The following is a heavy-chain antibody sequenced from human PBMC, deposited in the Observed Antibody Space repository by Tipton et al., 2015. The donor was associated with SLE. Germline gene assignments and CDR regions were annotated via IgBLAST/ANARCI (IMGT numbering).Heavy chain of an antibody. D-gene: IGHD6-6*01. V-gene: IGHV4-34*01. CDR3: ARDVPDGGSSTDEYIHH. CDR1: GGSFSGYY. Sequence: TLSLTCAVYGGSFSGYYWSWIRQPPGKGLEWIGEINHSGSTNYNPSLKSRVTISVDTSKNQFSLNLRSVTAADTAVYYCARDVPDGGSSTDEYIHHWGQGTLVTVSS. CDR2: INHSGST. J-gene: IGHJ1*01.